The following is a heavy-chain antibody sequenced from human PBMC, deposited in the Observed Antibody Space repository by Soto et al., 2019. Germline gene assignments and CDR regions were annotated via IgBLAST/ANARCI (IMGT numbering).Heavy chain of an antibody. J-gene: IGHJ4*02. Sequence: EESRKSSYKGSGYSFTSCCIVLLRLMPGKGLEWMGIIYPGDSDTIYSPSFQGQVTISADKSITTTYLQWSSLKASDTAIYWCERVCDTSGWYEYWARGALVLVSS. D-gene: IGHD6-19*01. V-gene: IGHV5-51*01. CDR3: ERVCDTSGWYEY. CDR2: IYPGDSDT. CDR1: GYSFTSCC.